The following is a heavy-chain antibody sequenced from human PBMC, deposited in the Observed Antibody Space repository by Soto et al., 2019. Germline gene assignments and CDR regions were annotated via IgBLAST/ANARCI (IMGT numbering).Heavy chain of an antibody. J-gene: IGHJ5*02. CDR1: GYTFTSYD. D-gene: IGHD3-22*01. V-gene: IGHV1-8*01. CDR3: ARGKHAYYYDSSGYYVNNWFDP. CDR2: MNPNSGNT. Sequence: GASVKVSCKASGYTFTSYDINCVRQATGQVLEWMGWMNPNSGNTGYAQKFQGRVTMTRNTSISTAYMELSSLRSEDTAVYYCARGKHAYYYDSSGYYVNNWFDPWGQGTLVTVSS.